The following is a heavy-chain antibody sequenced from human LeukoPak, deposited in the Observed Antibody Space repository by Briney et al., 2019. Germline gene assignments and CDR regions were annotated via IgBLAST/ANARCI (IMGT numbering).Heavy chain of an antibody. D-gene: IGHD3-10*01. Sequence: GASVKVSCKASGYTFTGYYMHWVRQAPGQGLEWMGRINPNSGGTNYAQKFQGRVTMTRDTSISTAYMELSRLRSDDTAVYYCAKGSGYGSGSYYKGRIFDYWGQGTLVTVSS. CDR2: INPNSGGT. J-gene: IGHJ4*02. CDR1: GYTFTGYY. CDR3: AKGSGYGSGSYYKGRIFDY. V-gene: IGHV1-2*06.